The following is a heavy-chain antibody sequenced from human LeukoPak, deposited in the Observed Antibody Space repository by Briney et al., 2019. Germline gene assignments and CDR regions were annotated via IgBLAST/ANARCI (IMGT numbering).Heavy chain of an antibody. CDR1: GFTFSSYG. CDR2: ISYDGSNK. J-gene: IGHJ4*02. CDR3: AREEAVAGSFDY. V-gene: IGHV3-30*03. Sequence: GRSLRLSCAASGFTFSSYGMHWVRQAPGKGLEWVAVISYDGSNKYYADSVKGRFTISRDNAKNSVYLQMNSLRAEDTAVYYCAREEAVAGSFDYWGQGTLVTVSS. D-gene: IGHD6-19*01.